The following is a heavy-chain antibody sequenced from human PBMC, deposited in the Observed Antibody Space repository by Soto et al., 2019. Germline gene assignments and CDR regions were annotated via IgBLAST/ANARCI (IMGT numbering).Heavy chain of an antibody. V-gene: IGHV3-21*01. D-gene: IGHD7-27*01. J-gene: IGHJ3*02. CDR1: GFTFSSYS. CDR3: ARMRSRAVPGDRDAFDI. Sequence: GGSLRLSCAASGFTFSSYSMNWVRQAPGKGLEWVSSISSSSSYIYYADSVKGRFTISRDNAKNSLYLQMNSLRAEDTAVYYCARMRSRAVPGDRDAFDIWGQGTMVTVSS. CDR2: ISSSSSYI.